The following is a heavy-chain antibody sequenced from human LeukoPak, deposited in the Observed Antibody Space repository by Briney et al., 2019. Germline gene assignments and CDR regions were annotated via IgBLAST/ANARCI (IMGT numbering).Heavy chain of an antibody. J-gene: IGHJ4*02. CDR3: ARDDRGNEAPFDY. CDR2: ISYDGTNK. CDR1: GFTFSNYD. Sequence: GGSLRLSCAASGFTFSNYDMHWVRQAPGKGLEWVAVISYDGTNKYYADSVKGRFTISRDNSKNTLHLQMNSLRAEDTAVYYCARDDRGNEAPFDYWGQGTLVTVSS. V-gene: IGHV3-30*03.